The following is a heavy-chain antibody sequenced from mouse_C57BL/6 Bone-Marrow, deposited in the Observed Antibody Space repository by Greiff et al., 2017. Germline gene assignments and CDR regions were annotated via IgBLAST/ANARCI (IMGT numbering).Heavy chain of an antibody. CDR1: GFTFSSYA. Sequence: EVQLVESWGGLVKPGGSLKLSCAASGFTFSSYAMSWVRQTPEKRLEWVATISDGGSYTYYPDNVKGRFTISRDNAKNNLYLQMSHLKSEDTAMYYCARGGSTMNDYWGQGTTLTVSS. V-gene: IGHV5-4*01. D-gene: IGHD2-4*01. CDR2: ISDGGSYT. CDR3: ARGGSTMNDY. J-gene: IGHJ2*01.